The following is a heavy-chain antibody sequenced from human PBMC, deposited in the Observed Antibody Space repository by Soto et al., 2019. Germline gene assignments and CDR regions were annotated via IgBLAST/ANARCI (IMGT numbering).Heavy chain of an antibody. D-gene: IGHD6-13*01. CDR2: ISAYNGNT. CDR1: GYTFTSYG. V-gene: IGHV1-18*01. J-gene: IGHJ6*02. CDR3: ARSSIAAAGTPYYYYYYGMDV. Sequence: ASVKVSCKASGYTFTSYGISWVRQAPGQGLEWMGWISAYNGNTNYAQKLQGRVTMTTDTSTSTAYMELRSLRSDDTAVYYCARSSIAAAGTPYYYYYYGMDVWGQGTTVTVSS.